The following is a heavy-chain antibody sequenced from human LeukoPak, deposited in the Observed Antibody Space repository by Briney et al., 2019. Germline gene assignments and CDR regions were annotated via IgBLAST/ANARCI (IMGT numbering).Heavy chain of an antibody. V-gene: IGHV4-39*01. CDR3: ARVRQVYYYYYMDV. CDR1: GGSISSSSYY. CDR2: FYYSGST. Sequence: SQTLSLTCTVSGGSISSSSYYWGWIRQSPGKGLEWIGSFYYSGSTYYNPSLKSRGTISVDTSKTHFSLKLSSVTAADTAVYYCARVRQVYYYYYMDVWGKGTTVTVSS. D-gene: IGHD4/OR15-4a*01. J-gene: IGHJ6*03.